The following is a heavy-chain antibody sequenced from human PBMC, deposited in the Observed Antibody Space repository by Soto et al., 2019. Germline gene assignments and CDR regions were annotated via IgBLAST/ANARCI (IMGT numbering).Heavy chain of an antibody. CDR1: CGSFSGYY. V-gene: IGHV4-34*01. J-gene: IGHJ4*02. CDR2: INHSGST. Sequence: SETLSLTCAVYCGSFSGYYWSWTRQPPGKGLEWIGEINHSGSTNYNPSLKSRVTISVDTSKNQFSLKLSSVTAADTAVYYCARDARRVRYSSIQYYFDYWGQGTLVTVSS. CDR3: ARDARRVRYSSIQYYFDY. D-gene: IGHD6-13*01.